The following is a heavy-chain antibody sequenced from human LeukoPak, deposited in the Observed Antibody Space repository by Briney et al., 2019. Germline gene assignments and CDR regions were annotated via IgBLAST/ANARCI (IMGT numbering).Heavy chain of an antibody. CDR2: INPSGGRT. Sequence: ASVKVSCKASGYNFTSYFMHWVRQAPGRGLEWMGIINPSGGRTSYAQKFQGRVTLTMDTSTSTVYMELSSLRSEDTALYYCAVPYYYDSGSYSDYWGQGTLVTVSS. CDR1: GYNFTSYF. D-gene: IGHD3-10*01. V-gene: IGHV1-46*01. J-gene: IGHJ4*02. CDR3: AVPYYYDSGSYSDY.